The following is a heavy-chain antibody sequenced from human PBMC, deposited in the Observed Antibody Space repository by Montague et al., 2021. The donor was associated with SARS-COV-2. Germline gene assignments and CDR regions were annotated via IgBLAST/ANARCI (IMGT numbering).Heavy chain of an antibody. CDR2: IYYSGRT. J-gene: IGHJ3*02. D-gene: IGHD3-22*01. Sequence: SETLSLTCTVSGGSISSYYCSWIRQPPGKGLEWIGYIYYSGRTNXNPSRRGRVTISVDTSKNQFSLKLSSVTAADTAVYYCARGIPRPMRWLLVVDDAFDIWGQGTMVTVSS. CDR1: GGSISSYY. V-gene: IGHV4-59*01. CDR3: ARGIPRPMRWLLVVDDAFDI.